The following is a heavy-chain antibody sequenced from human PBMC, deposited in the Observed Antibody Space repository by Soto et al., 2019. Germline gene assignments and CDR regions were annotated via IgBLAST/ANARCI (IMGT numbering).Heavy chain of an antibody. V-gene: IGHV1-3*01. D-gene: IGHD3-22*01. CDR2: INAGNGNT. CDR3: ARDLERLIIYYYDSSGYYLDY. CDR1: GYTFTSYA. Sequence: GASVKVSCKASGYTFTSYAMHWVRQAPGQRLEWMGWINAGNGNTKYSQKFQGRVTITRDTSASTAYMELSSLRSEDTAVYYCARDLERLIIYYYDSSGYYLDYWGQGTLVTVSS. J-gene: IGHJ4*02.